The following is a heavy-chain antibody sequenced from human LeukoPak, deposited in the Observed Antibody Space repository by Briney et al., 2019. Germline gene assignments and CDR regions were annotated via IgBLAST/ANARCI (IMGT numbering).Heavy chain of an antibody. CDR3: ARNRYCSSTSCYRKLFDY. Sequence: ASVKVSCKASGYTFTDYYIHWARQAPGQGLEWMGWINPKSGGIEYAQKFRGRVTMTRDTSISTAYMELSRLRSDDTAVYYCARNRYCSSTSCYRKLFDYWGQGTLVTVSS. J-gene: IGHJ4*02. V-gene: IGHV1-2*02. D-gene: IGHD2-2*02. CDR2: INPKSGGI. CDR1: GYTFTDYY.